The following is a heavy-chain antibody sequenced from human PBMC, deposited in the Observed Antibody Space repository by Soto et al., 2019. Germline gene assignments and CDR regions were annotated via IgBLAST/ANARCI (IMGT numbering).Heavy chain of an antibody. D-gene: IGHD3-22*01. V-gene: IGHV4-4*02. Sequence: SETLSLTCAVSVGSISSSNWWSWVRQPAGKGLEWIGEIYHSGSTNYNPSLKSRVTISVDKSKNQFSLKLSSVTAADTAVYYCARGRYYYDSSGYADAFDIWGQGTMVT. CDR1: VGSISSSNW. CDR2: IYHSGST. CDR3: ARGRYYYDSSGYADAFDI. J-gene: IGHJ3*02.